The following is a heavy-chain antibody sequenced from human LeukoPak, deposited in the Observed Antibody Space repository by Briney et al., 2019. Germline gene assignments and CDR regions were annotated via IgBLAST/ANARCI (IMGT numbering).Heavy chain of an antibody. CDR1: GYSFTSYW. V-gene: IGHV5-51*01. CDR3: ARRLYSSSWFYFDY. J-gene: IGHJ4*02. CDR2: IYPGDSDT. Sequence: GESLKISCKGSGYSFTSYWIGWVRQMPGKGLEWMGIIYPGDSDTKYSPSFQGQVTISADKSISAAYLQWSSLKASDTAMYYCARRLYSSSWFYFDYWGQGTLVTVSS. D-gene: IGHD6-13*01.